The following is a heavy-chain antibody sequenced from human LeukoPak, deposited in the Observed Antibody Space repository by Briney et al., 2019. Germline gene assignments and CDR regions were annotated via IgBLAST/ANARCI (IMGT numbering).Heavy chain of an antibody. CDR1: GFTFSSYA. D-gene: IGHD3/OR15-3a*01. Sequence: GSLRLSCAASGFTFSSYAMSWIRQPPGKGLEWIGSIYYTGNTYYNASLKSQVSISIDTSKNQFSLRLTSVTAADTAVYFCARQTGSGLLILPGGQGTLVTVSS. CDR2: IYYTGNT. V-gene: IGHV4-39*01. J-gene: IGHJ4*02. CDR3: ARQTGSGLLILP.